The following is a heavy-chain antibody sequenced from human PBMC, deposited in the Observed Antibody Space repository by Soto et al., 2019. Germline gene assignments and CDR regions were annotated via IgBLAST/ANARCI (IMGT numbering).Heavy chain of an antibody. CDR2: INHSGST. V-gene: IGHV4-34*01. CDR3: ARELQWLVGNYYYYMDV. CDR1: GGSFSGYY. D-gene: IGHD6-19*01. J-gene: IGHJ6*03. Sequence: SETLSLTCAVYGGSFSGYYWSWIRQPPGKGLEWIGEINHSGSTNYNPSLKSRVTISVDTSKNQFSLKLSSVTAADTAVYYCARELQWLVGNYYYYMDVWGKWTTVTVSS.